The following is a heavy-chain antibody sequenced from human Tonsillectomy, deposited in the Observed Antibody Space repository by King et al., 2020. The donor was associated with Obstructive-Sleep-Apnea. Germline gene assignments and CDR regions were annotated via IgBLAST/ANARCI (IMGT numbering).Heavy chain of an antibody. D-gene: IGHD1-26*01. CDR1: GFTFSSYA. CDR2: ISYDGSNK. V-gene: IGHV3-30*04. J-gene: IGHJ6*02. CDR3: ARSGSYSYYYYGMDV. Sequence: VQLVESGGGVVQPGRSLRLSCAASGFTFSSYAMHWVRPAPGKGLEWVAVISYDGSNKYYADSVKGRFTISRDNSKNTLYLQMNSLRAEDTAVYYCARSGSYSYYYYGMDVWGQGTTVTVSS.